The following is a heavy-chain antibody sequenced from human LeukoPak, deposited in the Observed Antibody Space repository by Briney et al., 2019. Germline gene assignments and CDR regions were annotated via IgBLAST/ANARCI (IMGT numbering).Heavy chain of an antibody. D-gene: IGHD3-16*02. J-gene: IGHJ4*02. V-gene: IGHV4-34*01. CDR2: INHSGST. CDR1: GGSFSGYY. CDR3: ARGYYVWGSYRSYYFDY. Sequence: SETLSLTCAGYGGSFSGYYWSWIRQPPGKGLEWIGEINHSGSTNYNPSLKSRVTISVDTSKNQFSLKLCSVTAADTAVYYCARGYYVWGSYRSYYFDYWGQGTLVTVSS.